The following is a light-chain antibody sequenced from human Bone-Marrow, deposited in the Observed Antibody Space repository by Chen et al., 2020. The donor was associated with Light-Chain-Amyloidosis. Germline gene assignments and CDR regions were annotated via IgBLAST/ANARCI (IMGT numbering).Light chain of an antibody. Sequence: QSALTQPASVSGSPGQSITISCTGTSSDVGAYNYVSWYQQHPGKAPKLMIFEVNNRPSGISNRFFGSKSGNTASLTISGLQAEDEADYYCSSYTRSSTWLFGGGTRLTVL. J-gene: IGLJ3*02. CDR1: SSDVGAYNY. CDR2: EVN. CDR3: SSYTRSSTWL. V-gene: IGLV2-14*01.